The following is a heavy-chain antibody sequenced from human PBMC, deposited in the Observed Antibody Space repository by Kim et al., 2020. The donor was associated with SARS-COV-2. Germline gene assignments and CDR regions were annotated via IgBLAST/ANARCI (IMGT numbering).Heavy chain of an antibody. CDR2: INPSGGST. J-gene: IGHJ6*02. CDR1: GYTFTSYY. D-gene: IGHD2-8*02. Sequence: ASVKVSCKASGYTFTSYYMHWVRQAPGQGLEWMGIINPSGGSTSYAQKFQGRVTMTRDTSTSTVYMELSSLRSEDTAVYYCARPPQGTGGVYRNPSGGMDVWGQGTTVTVSS. CDR3: ARPPQGTGGVYRNPSGGMDV. V-gene: IGHV1-46*01.